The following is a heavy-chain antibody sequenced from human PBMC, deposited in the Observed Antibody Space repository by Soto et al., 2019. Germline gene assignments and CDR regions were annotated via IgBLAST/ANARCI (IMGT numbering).Heavy chain of an antibody. J-gene: IGHJ5*02. CDR2: IYYSGST. Sequence: QVQLQESGPGLVKPSQTLSLTCTVSGGSISSGGYYWSWIRQHPGKGLVWIGYIYYSGSTYYNPSLKSRVTISVDTSKNQFSLKLSSVTAADSAVYYCAREIRKELNTMVRGVIISWGQGTLVTVSS. CDR3: AREIRKELNTMVRGVIIS. CDR1: GGSISSGGYY. V-gene: IGHV4-31*03. D-gene: IGHD3-10*01.